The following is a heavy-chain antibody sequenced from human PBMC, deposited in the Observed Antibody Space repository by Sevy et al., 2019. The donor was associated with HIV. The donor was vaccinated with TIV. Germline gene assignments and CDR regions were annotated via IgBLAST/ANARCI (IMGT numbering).Heavy chain of an antibody. CDR1: GFTFSSPA. V-gene: IGHV3-23*01. J-gene: IGHJ5*02. CDR2: ISGCGDST. Sequence: GGSLRLSCVASGFTFSSPAMSWVRQAPGKGLEWVSTISGCGDSTYFPDSVKGRFTISRDNSKNPLYLQMDSLRAEGTAVYYCAKGPDYGDYVGWIDPWGQGTLVTVSS. D-gene: IGHD4-17*01. CDR3: AKGPDYGDYVGWIDP.